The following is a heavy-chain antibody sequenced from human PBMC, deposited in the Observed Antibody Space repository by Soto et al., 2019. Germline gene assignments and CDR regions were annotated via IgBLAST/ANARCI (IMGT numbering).Heavy chain of an antibody. CDR3: ARGYYYESSGYSSNAYYFDY. V-gene: IGHV1-69*01. CDR1: GGTLSLYA. CDR2: IIPIFCTA. Sequence: VQLVQSGAEVKKPGSSVKVSCKDSGGTLSLYAISWVRQAPGQGLEWMGGIIPIFCTAHYAQKFQGRVTITADESTSTAYMELSTLRSEDTAVYYWARGYYYESSGYSSNAYYFDYWGQGPVVSVSS. D-gene: IGHD3-22*01. J-gene: IGHJ4*02.